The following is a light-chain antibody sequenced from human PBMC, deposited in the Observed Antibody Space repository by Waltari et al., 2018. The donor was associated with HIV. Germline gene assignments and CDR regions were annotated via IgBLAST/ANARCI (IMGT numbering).Light chain of an antibody. CDR2: RNN. V-gene: IGLV1-47*01. CDR3: SSYAGTSNFVL. CDR1: SSNIGSNY. Sequence: QSVLTQPPSASGTPRQRVTISCSGSSSNIGSNYVYWYQQLPGTAPKLLIYRNNQRPSGVPDRFSGSKSGNTASLTISGLQAEDEADYYCSSYAGTSNFVLFGGGTKLTVL. J-gene: IGLJ2*01.